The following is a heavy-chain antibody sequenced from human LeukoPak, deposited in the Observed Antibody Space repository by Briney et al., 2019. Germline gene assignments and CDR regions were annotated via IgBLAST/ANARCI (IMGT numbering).Heavy chain of an antibody. CDR3: AKGPYYDSWRGYMDV. D-gene: IGHD3-10*01. CDR2: ISSSSTI. Sequence: GGSLRLSCAASGFTFSSYSMNWVRQAPGKRLEWVSYISSSSTIYYADSVKGRFTISRDNAKNSLYLQMNSLRAEDTAVYYCAKGPYYDSWRGYMDVWGKGTTVTVSS. V-gene: IGHV3-48*01. CDR1: GFTFSSYS. J-gene: IGHJ6*03.